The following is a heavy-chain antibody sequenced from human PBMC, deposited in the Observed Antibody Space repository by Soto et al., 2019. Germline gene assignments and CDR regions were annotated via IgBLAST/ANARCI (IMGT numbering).Heavy chain of an antibody. Sequence: GGSLRLSCAASGFTFSNAWMNWVRQAPGKGLEWVGRIKSKTDGGTTDYAAPVKGRFTISRDDSKNTLYLQMNSLKTEDTAVYYCTTVNGRVLMVYVSASIDYYYGMDVWGQGTTVTVSS. CDR1: GFTFSNAW. CDR2: IKSKTDGGTT. CDR3: TTVNGRVLMVYVSASIDYYYGMDV. J-gene: IGHJ6*02. V-gene: IGHV3-15*07. D-gene: IGHD2-8*01.